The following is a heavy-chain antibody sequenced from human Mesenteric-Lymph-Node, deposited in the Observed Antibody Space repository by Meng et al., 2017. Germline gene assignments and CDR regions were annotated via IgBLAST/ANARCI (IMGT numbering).Heavy chain of an antibody. CDR3: ARGRNAAEFDY. D-gene: IGHD6-13*01. V-gene: IGHV3-23*01. J-gene: IGHJ4*02. CDR2: TSGSGAGT. CDR1: GFTFSHYA. Sequence: GGSLRLSCAASGFTFSHYAMSWVRQAPGKGLDWVASTSGSGAGTYYADSVKGRFTISRHNSKNTLYLQMNSLRAEDTAVYYCARGRNAAEFDYWGQGTLVTVSS.